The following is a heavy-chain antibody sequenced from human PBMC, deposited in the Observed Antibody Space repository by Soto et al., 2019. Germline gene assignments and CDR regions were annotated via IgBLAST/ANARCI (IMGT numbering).Heavy chain of an antibody. CDR3: VSGGSDWCGY. V-gene: IGHV3-64D*06. CDR1: GFTFSSYA. Sequence: PGGSLRLSCSASGFTFSSYAMHWVRQAPGKGLEYVSALNNDGDTTYYADSVKGRFTISRDNSKNTLYLQMNSLRAEDTAVYYCVSGGSDWCGYWGQGVLVTVSS. D-gene: IGHD6-19*01. CDR2: LNNDGDTT. J-gene: IGHJ4*02.